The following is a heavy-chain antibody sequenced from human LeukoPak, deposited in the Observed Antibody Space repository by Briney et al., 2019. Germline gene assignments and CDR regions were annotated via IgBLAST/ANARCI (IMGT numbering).Heavy chain of an antibody. J-gene: IGHJ4*02. CDR2: IYSGGST. D-gene: IGHD3-22*01. CDR1: GFTFDDYA. V-gene: IGHV3-53*01. Sequence: PGRSLRLSCAASGFTFDDYAMHWVRQAPGKGLEWVSVIYSGGSTYYADSVKGRFTISRDNSKNTLYLQMNSLRAEDTAVYYCARDSPQYYYDSSGYSYYFDYWGQGTLVTVSS. CDR3: ARDSPQYYYDSSGYSYYFDY.